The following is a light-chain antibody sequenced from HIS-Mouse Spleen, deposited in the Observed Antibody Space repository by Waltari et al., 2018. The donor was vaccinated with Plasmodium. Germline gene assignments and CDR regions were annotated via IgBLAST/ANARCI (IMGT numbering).Light chain of an antibody. V-gene: IGLV1-47*01. CDR2: RNN. CDR3: AAWDDSLSGPV. CDR1: SPNIGSNY. Sequence: QSVLTQPPSASGTPGQRVTIPRSGSSPNIGSNYVYWYQQLPGTAPKLTIYRNNQRPSGVPDRFSGSKSGTSASLAISGLRSEDEADYYCAAWDDSLSGPVFGGGTKLTVL. J-gene: IGLJ3*02.